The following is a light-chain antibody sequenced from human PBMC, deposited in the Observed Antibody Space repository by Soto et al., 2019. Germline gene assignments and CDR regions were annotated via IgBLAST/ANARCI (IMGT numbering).Light chain of an antibody. J-gene: IGKJ5*01. V-gene: IGKV3-20*01. Sequence: EIVLTQSPVTLSLSPGERGTLSCRASQSVGTSLAWYQQKPGQAPRLLIYGASNRATGIPDRFSGSGSGTDFTLTISRLEPEDVAVYYCQQYGRSLITFGQGTRLEIK. CDR3: QQYGRSLIT. CDR1: QSVGTS. CDR2: GAS.